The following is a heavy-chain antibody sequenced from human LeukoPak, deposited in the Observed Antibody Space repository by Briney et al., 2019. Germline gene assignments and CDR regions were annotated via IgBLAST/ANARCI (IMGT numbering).Heavy chain of an antibody. CDR1: GYTFTSYG. CDR2: ISAYNGNT. CDR3: AGAPDYYGSGSYYGIWFDP. V-gene: IGHV1-18*01. J-gene: IGHJ5*02. D-gene: IGHD3-10*01. Sequence: ASVKVSCKASGYTFTSYGISWVRQAPGQGLEWMGWISAYNGNTNYAQKLQGRVTMTTDTSTSTAYMELRSQRSDDTAVYYCAGAPDYYGSGSYYGIWFDPWGQGTLVTVSS.